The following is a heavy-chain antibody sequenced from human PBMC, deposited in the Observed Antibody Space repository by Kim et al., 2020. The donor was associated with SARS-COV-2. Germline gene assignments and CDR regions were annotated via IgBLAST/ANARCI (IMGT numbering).Heavy chain of an antibody. CDR1: GYSISSGYY. CDR2: IYHSGST. D-gene: IGHD2-2*01. V-gene: IGHV4-38-2*02. CDR3: ARSRGRKPAAHKAPDAFDI. J-gene: IGHJ3*02. Sequence: SETLSLTCTVSGYSISSGYYWGWIRQPPGKGLEWIGSIYHSGSTYYNPSLKSRVTISVDTSKNQFSLKLSSVTAADTAVYYCARSRGRKPAAHKAPDAFDIWGQGTMVTVSS.